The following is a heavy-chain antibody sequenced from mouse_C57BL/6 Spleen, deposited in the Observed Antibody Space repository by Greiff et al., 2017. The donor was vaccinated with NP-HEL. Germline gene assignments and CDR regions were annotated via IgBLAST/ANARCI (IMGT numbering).Heavy chain of an antibody. J-gene: IGHJ3*01. D-gene: IGHD2-3*01. CDR3: ARVEGYYLFAY. CDR1: GYAFSSSW. Sequence: VQLQQSGPELVKPGASVKISCKASGYAFSSSWMNWVKQRPGKGLEWIGRIYPGDGDTNYNGKFKGKATLTADKSSSTAYMQLSSLTSEDSAVYFCARVEGYYLFAYWGQGTLVTVSA. CDR2: IYPGDGDT. V-gene: IGHV1-82*01.